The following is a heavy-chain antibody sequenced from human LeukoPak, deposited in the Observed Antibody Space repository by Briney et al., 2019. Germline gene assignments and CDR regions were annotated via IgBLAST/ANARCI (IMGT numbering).Heavy chain of an antibody. CDR2: ISSSGRTI. D-gene: IGHD3-16*01. V-gene: IGHV3-11*01. Sequence: GGSLRLSCVASGFTFTDYYMTWIRQAPGKGLEWVSYISSSGRTIKYGYSVRGRFTISSDNDKKSLDLQMNSLRAGDTAVYYCARDPCIPYEYYFGYWGQGILVTVSS. CDR1: GFTFTDYY. CDR3: ARDPCIPYEYYFGY. J-gene: IGHJ4*02.